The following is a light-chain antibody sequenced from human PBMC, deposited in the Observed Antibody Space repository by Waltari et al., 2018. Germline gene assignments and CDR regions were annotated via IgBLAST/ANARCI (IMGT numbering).Light chain of an antibody. CDR2: NDN. CDR3: QVWDSSSEHYV. J-gene: IGLJ1*01. V-gene: IGLV3-21*02. Sequence: SYVLTPSPSMSVAPGQTARLTCGGDGIGRTSVHWYQQKTGQAPVLVVHNDNDRPSGIPERFSGSNSGNTATLTISRVEAGDEADYYCQVWDSSSEHYVFGTGTRVTVL. CDR1: GIGRTS.